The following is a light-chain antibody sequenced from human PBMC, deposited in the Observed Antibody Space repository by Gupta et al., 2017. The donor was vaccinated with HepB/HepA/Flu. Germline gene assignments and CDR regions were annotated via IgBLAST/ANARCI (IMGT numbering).Light chain of an antibody. Sequence: DIQMTQSPSSLSASVGDRVTITCRASQSISSYLNWYQQKPGKAPKLLIYAASSLQSGVPSRFSGSGSGTDFTLTISSLQPEDFATYYCQQCDGTPRTFGQGTKLEIK. J-gene: IGKJ2*01. CDR3: QQCDGTPRT. CDR2: AAS. CDR1: QSISSY. V-gene: IGKV1-39*01.